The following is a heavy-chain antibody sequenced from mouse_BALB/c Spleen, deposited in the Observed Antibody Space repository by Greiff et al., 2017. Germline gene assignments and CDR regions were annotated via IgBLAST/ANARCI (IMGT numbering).Heavy chain of an antibody. V-gene: IGHV5-6-3*01. Sequence: EVQRVESGGGLVQPGGSLKLSCAASGFTFSSYGMSWVRQTPDKRLELVATINSNGGSTYYPDSVKGRFTISRDNAKNTLYLQMSSLKSEDTAMYYCARNDYLFAYWGQGTLVTVSA. CDR2: INSNGGST. J-gene: IGHJ3*01. CDR1: GFTFSSYG. D-gene: IGHD2-4*01. CDR3: ARNDYLFAY.